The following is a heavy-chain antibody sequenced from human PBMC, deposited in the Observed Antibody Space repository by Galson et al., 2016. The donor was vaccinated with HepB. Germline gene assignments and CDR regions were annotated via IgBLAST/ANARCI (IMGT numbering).Heavy chain of an antibody. Sequence: SCKASGYSFTGYGISWVRQAPGQGLEWLGWISAYNGNTNYAQKFQGRVTMTTQTFTRSAYMELRSLRSDDTAVYYCARRPTFGGGPVDMWGQGTMVTVSS. CDR3: ARRPTFGGGPVDM. V-gene: IGHV1-18*01. CDR2: ISAYNGNT. D-gene: IGHD3-16*01. J-gene: IGHJ3*02. CDR1: GYSFTGYG.